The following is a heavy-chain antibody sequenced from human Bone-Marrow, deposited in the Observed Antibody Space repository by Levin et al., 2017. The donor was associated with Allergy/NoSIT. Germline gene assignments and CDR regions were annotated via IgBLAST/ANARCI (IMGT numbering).Heavy chain of an antibody. J-gene: IGHJ5*02. CDR3: ADQIVGALIPLGS. V-gene: IGHV3-23*01. CDR1: GFSFSTYA. CDR2: ISRSGEYT. Sequence: GESLKISCAASGFSFSTYAMSWVRQAPGKGLEWVSAISRSGEYTYYADSVKGRFTISRDNSKNTLFLEVNSLRADDTAVYYCADQIVGALIPLGSWGQGTLVNVSS. D-gene: IGHD1-26*01.